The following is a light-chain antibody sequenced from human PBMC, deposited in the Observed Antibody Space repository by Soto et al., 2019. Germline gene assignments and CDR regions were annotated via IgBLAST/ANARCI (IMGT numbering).Light chain of an antibody. CDR2: GAS. CDR1: QSVSSSF. J-gene: IGKJ1*01. Sequence: EIVLTQSPGTLSLSPGERSTLSCRASQSVSSSFLAWYQQKPGQAPRLLIYGASSRATGIPDRFSGSGSGTDFTLTISRLEPEDFAVYYCQQYDSSPWTFVKGTKVEIK. V-gene: IGKV3-20*01. CDR3: QQYDSSPWT.